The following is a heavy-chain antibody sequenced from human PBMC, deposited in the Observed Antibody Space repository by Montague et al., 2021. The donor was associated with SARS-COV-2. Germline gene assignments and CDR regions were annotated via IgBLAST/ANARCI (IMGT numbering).Heavy chain of an antibody. J-gene: IGHJ4*02. CDR2: IWYDGSNK. Sequence: SLRLSCAASGFTFSSYGMHWVRQAPGKGLEWVAVIWYDGSNKYYADSVKGRFTISRDNSKNTLYLQMNSLRAEDTAVYYCAGDPHSTYYYGSGIVYWGQGTLVTVSS. D-gene: IGHD3-10*01. CDR3: AGDPHSTYYYGSGIVY. CDR1: GFTFSSYG. V-gene: IGHV3-33*01.